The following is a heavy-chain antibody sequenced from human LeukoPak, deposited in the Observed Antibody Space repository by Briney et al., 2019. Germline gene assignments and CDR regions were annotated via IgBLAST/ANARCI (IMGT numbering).Heavy chain of an antibody. D-gene: IGHD6-19*01. CDR2: INAGNGNT. J-gene: IGHJ4*02. V-gene: IGHV1-3*01. Sequence: GASVKVSCKASGYTFTSYAMHWVRQAPGQRLEWMGWINAGNGNTKYSQKLQGRVTMTTDTSTSTAYMELRSLRSDDTVVYYCARAAKYSSGWPYYFDYWGQGTLVTVSS. CDR1: GYTFTSYA. CDR3: ARAAKYSSGWPYYFDY.